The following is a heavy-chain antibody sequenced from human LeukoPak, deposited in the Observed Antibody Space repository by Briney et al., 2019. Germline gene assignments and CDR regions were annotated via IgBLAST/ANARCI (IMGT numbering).Heavy chain of an antibody. V-gene: IGHV3-33*01. Sequence: GRSLRLPCAASGFTFSSYGMHWVRQAPGKGLEWVAVIWYDGSNKYYADSVKGRFTISRDNSKNTLYLQMNSLRAEDTAVYYCARDSLIVGVFDYWGQGTLVTVSS. D-gene: IGHD3-3*01. J-gene: IGHJ4*02. CDR3: ARDSLIVGVFDY. CDR2: IWYDGSNK. CDR1: GFTFSSYG.